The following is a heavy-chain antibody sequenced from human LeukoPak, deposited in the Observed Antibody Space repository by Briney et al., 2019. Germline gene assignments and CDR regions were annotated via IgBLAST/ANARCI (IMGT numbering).Heavy chain of an antibody. CDR2: IYYSGST. J-gene: IGHJ4*02. V-gene: IGHV4-39*07. CDR1: GGSISSSSYY. Sequence: SETLSLTCTVSGGSISSSSYYWGWIRQPPGKGLEWIGSIYYSGSTYYNPSLKSRVTISVDTSKNQFSLKLSSVTAADTAVYYCARYGGPTYYDFWSGYSQDGYYFDYWGQGTLVTVSS. D-gene: IGHD3-3*01. CDR3: ARYGGPTYYDFWSGYSQDGYYFDY.